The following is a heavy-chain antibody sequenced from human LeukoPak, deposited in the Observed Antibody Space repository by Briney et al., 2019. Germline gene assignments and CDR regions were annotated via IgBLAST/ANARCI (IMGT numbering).Heavy chain of an antibody. CDR3: AIEHCSGGSCYSHYFDY. CDR2: ISGSGDIT. Sequence: GGSLRLSCAASGFSFSSDAMSWIRQAPGKGLEWVSGISGSGDITYYADSVKGRFTISRDNSKNTLYLQMNSLRAEDTAVYYCAIEHCSGGSCYSHYFDYWGQGTLVTVSS. V-gene: IGHV3-23*01. D-gene: IGHD2-15*01. J-gene: IGHJ4*02. CDR1: GFSFSSDA.